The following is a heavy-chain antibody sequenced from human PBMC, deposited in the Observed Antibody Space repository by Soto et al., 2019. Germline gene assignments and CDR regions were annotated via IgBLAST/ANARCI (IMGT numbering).Heavy chain of an antibody. Sequence: QVQLQESGPGLVKPSETLSLTCTVSGGSFKSGSYSWSWIRQPPGKGLEWIGYVYHTGRTSYNPSLKSRVSISMDTSKNQFSLKLDSVTAADTAVYFCARDFAYFVSWGQGTLVTVSS. V-gene: IGHV4-61*01. D-gene: IGHD3-3*01. CDR3: ARDFAYFVS. CDR1: GGSFKSGSYS. CDR2: VYHTGRT. J-gene: IGHJ4*02.